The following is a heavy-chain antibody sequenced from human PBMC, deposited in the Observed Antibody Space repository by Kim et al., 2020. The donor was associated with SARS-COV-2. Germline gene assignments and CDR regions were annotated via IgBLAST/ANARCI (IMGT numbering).Heavy chain of an antibody. CDR3: ARDRPCSSTSCYSLYYGMDV. J-gene: IGHJ6*02. Sequence: GGSLRLSCAASGSTFSSYSMNWVRQAPGKGLEWVSSISSSSSYIYYADSVKGRFTISRDNAKNSLYLQMNSLRAEDTAVYYCARDRPCSSTSCYSLYYGMDVWGQGTTVTVSS. CDR2: ISSSSSYI. V-gene: IGHV3-21*04. D-gene: IGHD2-2*01. CDR1: GSTFSSYS.